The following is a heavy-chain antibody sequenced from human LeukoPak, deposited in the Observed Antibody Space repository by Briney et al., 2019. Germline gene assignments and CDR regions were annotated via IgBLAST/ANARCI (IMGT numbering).Heavy chain of an antibody. CDR2: ISSSGSTI. J-gene: IGHJ4*02. CDR3: ARDRDGYNSRGPGTFDY. CDR1: GFTFSDYY. V-gene: IGHV3-11*01. D-gene: IGHD5-24*01. Sequence: GGSLRLSCAASGFTFSDYYMSWLRQAPGKGLEWVSYISSSGSTIYYADSVKGRFTISRDNAKNSLYLQMNSLRAEDTAVYYCARDRDGYNSRGPGTFDYWGQGTLVTVSS.